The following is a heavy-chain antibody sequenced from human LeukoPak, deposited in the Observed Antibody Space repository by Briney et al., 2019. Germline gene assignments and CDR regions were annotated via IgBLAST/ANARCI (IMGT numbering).Heavy chain of an antibody. Sequence: PGGSLRLSCAASGFTVSSNYMSWVRQAPGKGLEWVSVIYSGGSTYYSDSVKGRFTISRDNSKNTVYLHINSLRAEDTAVYYCTKMQGFCTGSSCYPRTFDIWGQGTVVCVSS. CDR1: GFTVSSNY. CDR2: IYSGGST. J-gene: IGHJ3*02. CDR3: TKMQGFCTGSSCYPRTFDI. V-gene: IGHV3-53*01. D-gene: IGHD2-2*01.